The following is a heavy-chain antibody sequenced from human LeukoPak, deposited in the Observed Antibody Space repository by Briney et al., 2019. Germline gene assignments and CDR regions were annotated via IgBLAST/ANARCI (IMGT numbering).Heavy chain of an antibody. J-gene: IGHJ4*02. CDR3: ARGRIAAAGFDY. Sequence: SETLSLTCTVSGGSISSGDYYWSWIRQPPGKGLEWIGYIYYSGSTYYNPSLKSRVTISVDTSKNQFSLKLSSVTAADTAVYYCARGRIAAAGFDYWGQGTLVTVSS. CDR1: GGSISSGDYY. V-gene: IGHV4-30-4*02. CDR2: IYYSGST. D-gene: IGHD6-13*01.